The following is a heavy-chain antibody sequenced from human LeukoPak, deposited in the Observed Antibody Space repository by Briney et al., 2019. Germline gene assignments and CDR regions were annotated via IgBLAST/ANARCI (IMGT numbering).Heavy chain of an antibody. CDR2: ISISSTTI. CDR1: GFTFTDYY. D-gene: IGHD4-17*01. CDR3: ARAGRLQYGDYVALDY. V-gene: IGHV3-11*01. J-gene: IGHJ4*02. Sequence: GVSLRLSCAASGFTFTDYYMSWIRQAPGKGLEWVSYISISSTTIYYADSVKGRFTFSRDNAKNSLYLQMNSLRDEDTAVYYCARAGRLQYGDYVALDYWGQGTLVTVSS.